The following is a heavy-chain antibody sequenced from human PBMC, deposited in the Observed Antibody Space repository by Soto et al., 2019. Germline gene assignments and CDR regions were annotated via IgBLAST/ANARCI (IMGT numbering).Heavy chain of an antibody. D-gene: IGHD6-13*01. CDR2: IKQDGSEK. CDR1: GFTFSSYW. J-gene: IGHJ6*02. CDR3: ARDRAAAAGTIYYGMDV. V-gene: IGHV3-7*05. Sequence: GSLRLSCAASGFTFSSYWMSWVRQAPWKGLEWVANIKQDGSEKYYVDSVKGRFTISRDNAKNSLYLQMNSLRAEDTAVYYCARDRAAAAGTIYYGMDVWGQGTTVTVPS.